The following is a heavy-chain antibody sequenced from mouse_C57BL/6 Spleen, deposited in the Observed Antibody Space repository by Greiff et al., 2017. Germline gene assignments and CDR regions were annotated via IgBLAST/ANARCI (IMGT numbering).Heavy chain of an antibody. D-gene: IGHD2-4*01. J-gene: IGHJ3*01. CDR1: GFTFTDYY. CDR3: ARSVYDYDVDY. Sequence: DVQLVESGGGLVQPGGSLSLSCAASGFTFTDYYMSWVRQPPGKALEWLGFIRNKANGYTTEYSASVKGRFTISRDNSQSILYLQMNALRAEDSATYYCARSVYDYDVDYWGQGTLVTVSA. V-gene: IGHV7-3*01. CDR2: IRNKANGYTT.